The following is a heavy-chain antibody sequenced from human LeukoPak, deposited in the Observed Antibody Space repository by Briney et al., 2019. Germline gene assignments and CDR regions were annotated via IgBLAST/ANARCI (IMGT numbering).Heavy chain of an antibody. J-gene: IGHJ3*02. CDR2: VDPEDGET. D-gene: IGHD2-15*01. CDR3: ATSGSFWDIVVVVAATRTHAFDI. CDR1: GYTFTDYY. V-gene: IGHV1-69-2*01. Sequence: ASVKISCKVSGYTFTDYYMHWVQQAPGKGLEWMGLVDPEDGETIYAEKFQGRVTITADTPTDTAYMELSSLRSEDTAVYYCATSGSFWDIVVVVAATRTHAFDIWGQGTMVTVSS.